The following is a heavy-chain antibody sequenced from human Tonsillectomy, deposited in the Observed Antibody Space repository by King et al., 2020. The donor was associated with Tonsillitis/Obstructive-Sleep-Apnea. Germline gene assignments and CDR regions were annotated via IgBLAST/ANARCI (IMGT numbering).Heavy chain of an antibody. Sequence: QVQLVQSGAEVKKPGASVKVSCKASGYTFTDYYMHWVRQAPGQGLEWMGWINPHSGGTNYAQKFQGCVTMTRDTSISTAYMELSRLRSDDTAVYYCARALTSYLDYWGQGALVTVSS. V-gene: IGHV1-2*04. CDR1: GYTFTDYY. CDR3: ARALTSYLDY. J-gene: IGHJ4*02. CDR2: INPHSGGT.